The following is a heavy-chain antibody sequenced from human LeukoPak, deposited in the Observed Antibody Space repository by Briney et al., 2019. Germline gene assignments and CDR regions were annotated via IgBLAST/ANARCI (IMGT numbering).Heavy chain of an antibody. V-gene: IGHV3-66*01. CDR3: ARAPYYYDSSGYQTPFPCDY. D-gene: IGHD3-22*01. CDR1: GFTVGSNY. CDR2: IYSGGST. Sequence: GGSLRLSCAVSGFTVGSNYMNWVRQAPGKGLEWVSVIYSGGSTYYADSVKGRFTISGDNSKNTLYLQMNSLRAEDTAVYYCARAPYYYDSSGYQTPFPCDYWGQGTLVTVSS. J-gene: IGHJ4*02.